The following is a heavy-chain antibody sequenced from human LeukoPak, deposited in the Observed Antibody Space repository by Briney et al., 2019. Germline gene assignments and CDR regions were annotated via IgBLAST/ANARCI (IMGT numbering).Heavy chain of an antibody. Sequence: GASVKVSCKASGYTFTSYGISWVRQAPGQGLEWMGWISAYNGNTNYAQKLQGRVTMTTDTSTSTAYMELRSLRSDDTAVYYCARDLEQLGYYYMDVWGKGTTVTVSS. CDR3: ARDLEQLGYYYMDV. D-gene: IGHD1/OR15-1a*01. J-gene: IGHJ6*03. CDR2: ISAYNGNT. CDR1: GYTFTSYG. V-gene: IGHV1-18*01.